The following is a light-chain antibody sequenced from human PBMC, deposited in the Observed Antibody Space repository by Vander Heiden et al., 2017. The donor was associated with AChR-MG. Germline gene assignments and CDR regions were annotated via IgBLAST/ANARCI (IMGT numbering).Light chain of an antibody. CDR2: AAS. Sequence: DIQTTQSPSSLHASVGDRVTITCRASQSISIYLNWYQQRPGKAPKRLIYAASSLQSGVPSRFSGSGSGTEFTLTISSLQPEDFATYYCQQSYSSLWTFGQGTKVEIK. CDR3: QQSYSSLWT. CDR1: QSISIY. J-gene: IGKJ1*01. V-gene: IGKV1-39*01.